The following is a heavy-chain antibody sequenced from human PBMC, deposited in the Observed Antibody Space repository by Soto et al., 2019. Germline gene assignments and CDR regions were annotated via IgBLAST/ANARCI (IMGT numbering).Heavy chain of an antibody. V-gene: IGHV3-30*18. J-gene: IGHJ4*02. CDR1: GFTFSSYG. CDR3: AKGPYYYDSSGYYLIGY. Sequence: ESGGGVVQPGRSLRLSCAASGFTFSSYGMHWVRQAPGKGLEWVAVISYDGSNKYYADSVKGRFTISRDNSKNTLYLQMNSLRAEDTAVYYCAKGPYYYDSSGYYLIGYWGQGTLVTVSS. CDR2: ISYDGSNK. D-gene: IGHD3-22*01.